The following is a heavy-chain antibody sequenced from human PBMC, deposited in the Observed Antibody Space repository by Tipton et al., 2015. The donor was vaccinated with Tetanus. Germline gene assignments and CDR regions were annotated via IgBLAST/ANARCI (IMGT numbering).Heavy chain of an antibody. V-gene: IGHV5-51*01. CDR3: ARAYSSSSGTYYYGMDV. D-gene: IGHD6-6*01. CDR2: IYPGDSDT. CDR1: GYSFTSYW. J-gene: IGHJ6*02. Sequence: QLVQSGPEVKKPGESLKISCKGSGYSFTSYWIGWVRQMPGKGLEWMGIIYPGDSDTRYSPSFQGQVTISADKSISTAYLQWSSLKASDTAMYYCARAYSSSSGTYYYGMDVWGQGTTVTVSS.